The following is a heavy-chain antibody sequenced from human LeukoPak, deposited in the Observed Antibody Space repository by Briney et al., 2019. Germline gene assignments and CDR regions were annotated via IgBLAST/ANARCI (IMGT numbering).Heavy chain of an antibody. CDR3: ARDLPFED. V-gene: IGHV1-2*06. D-gene: IGHD2/OR15-2a*01. Sequence: SVKVSCKASGYTFIAYHMHWVRQAPGQGLEWMGRIHPSSGATNYAQRFQGRITLTRDTSINTAYMELSRLTSDDAAVYYCARDLPFEDWGQGTLVTVSS. CDR1: GYTFIAYH. CDR2: IHPSSGAT. J-gene: IGHJ4*02.